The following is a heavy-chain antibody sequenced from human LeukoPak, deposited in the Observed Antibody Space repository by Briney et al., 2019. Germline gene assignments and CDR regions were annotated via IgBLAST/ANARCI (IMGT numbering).Heavy chain of an antibody. V-gene: IGHV3-30-3*01. CDR1: GFTFSSYA. J-gene: IGHJ3*02. D-gene: IGHD3-16*01. Sequence: GGSLRLSCAASGFTFSSYAMHWVRQAPGKGLEWVPVISYDGSNKYYADSVKGRFTISRDNSKNTLYLQMNSLRAEDTAVYYCARVPPHLITFGPRGAFDIWGQGTMVIVSS. CDR3: ARVPPHLITFGPRGAFDI. CDR2: ISYDGSNK.